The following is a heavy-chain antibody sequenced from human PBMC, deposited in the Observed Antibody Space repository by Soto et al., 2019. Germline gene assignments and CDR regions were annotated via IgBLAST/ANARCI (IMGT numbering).Heavy chain of an antibody. Sequence: GGSLRLSCEASGFTFSRVSMNWVRQVSGKGLEWVASISSASSETWYADSVKGRFITSRDNAQNSLFLQMNTLRPEDSAIYYCARVAYWGPGAQVTVSS. J-gene: IGHJ4*02. CDR1: GFTFSRVS. CDR3: ARVAY. V-gene: IGHV3-21*01. CDR2: ISSASSET.